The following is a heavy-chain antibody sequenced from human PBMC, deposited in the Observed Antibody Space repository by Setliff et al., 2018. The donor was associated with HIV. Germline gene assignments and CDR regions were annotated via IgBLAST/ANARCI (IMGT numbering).Heavy chain of an antibody. D-gene: IGHD4-17*01. Sequence: GGSLRLSCAASGLTFSNAWMNWVRQAPGKGLEWVGRVKTKSNGYETAYGESVKGRFIIYRDDSQNTAYLQMTSLKTEDTAVYFCATSPDGDCATTNCANWFDPWGRGTLVTV. CDR1: GLTFSNAW. J-gene: IGHJ5*02. CDR3: ATSPDGDCATTNCANWFDP. V-gene: IGHV3-73*01. CDR2: VKTKSNGYET.